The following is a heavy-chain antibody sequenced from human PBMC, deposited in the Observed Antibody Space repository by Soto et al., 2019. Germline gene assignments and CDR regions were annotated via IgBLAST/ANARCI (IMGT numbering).Heavy chain of an antibody. CDR2: INWDSDTI. V-gene: IGHV3-9*01. D-gene: IGHD3-10*01. J-gene: IGHJ6*03. CDR3: AKDFHTNMALMDV. Sequence: EVQLVESGGDLVQPGGSLRLSCAASGFTFDDYAMHWVRQVPGKGLEWVSGINWDSDTIAYAASVRGRFTISRDNAKNSLYLLKKSLRPEDTALYYCAKDFHTNMALMDVWGKGTTVTVSS. CDR1: GFTFDDYA.